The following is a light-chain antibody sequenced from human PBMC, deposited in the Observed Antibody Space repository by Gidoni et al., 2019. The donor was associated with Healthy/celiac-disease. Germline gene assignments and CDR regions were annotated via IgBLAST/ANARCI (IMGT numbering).Light chain of an antibody. J-gene: IGLJ1*01. V-gene: IGLV2-11*01. CDR1: SSDVGGYNY. CDR2: DVN. Sequence: QSALTQPRSVSGSPGQSVTISCTGTSSDVGGYNYVSWYQQHPGKAPKLMIYDVNKRPSGVPDRFSGSKSGNTASLTISGLQAEDEADYYCCSFAGSSYVFGTGTEVTVL. CDR3: CSFAGSSYV.